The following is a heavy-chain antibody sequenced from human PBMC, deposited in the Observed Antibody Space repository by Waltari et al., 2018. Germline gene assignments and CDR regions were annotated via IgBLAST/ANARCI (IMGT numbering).Heavy chain of an antibody. J-gene: IGHJ4*02. CDR3: ARDLLPRTVTTYADY. Sequence: EVQLVESGGGLVKPGGSLRLSCAGSGFTFSSSSMNWVRQAPGKGLELVSSISSSSSYIYYADSVKGRFTISRDNAKNSLYLQMNSLRAEDTAVYYCARDLLPRTVTTYADYWGQGTLVTVSS. CDR1: GFTFSSSS. CDR2: ISSSSSYI. D-gene: IGHD4-17*01. V-gene: IGHV3-21*01.